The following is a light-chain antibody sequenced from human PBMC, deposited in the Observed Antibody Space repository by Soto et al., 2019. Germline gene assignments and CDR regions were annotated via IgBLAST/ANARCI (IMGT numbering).Light chain of an antibody. V-gene: IGKV3-11*01. Sequence: EIELTQSPATLSLSPGERATLSCRASQSVGNYLVWYQLKPGQAPRLLIYDASNRATDIPARFSGSGSGTDFTLTISSLEPEDFAVYYCQQRSSWPLTFGGGTKVEIK. CDR2: DAS. J-gene: IGKJ4*01. CDR1: QSVGNY. CDR3: QQRSSWPLT.